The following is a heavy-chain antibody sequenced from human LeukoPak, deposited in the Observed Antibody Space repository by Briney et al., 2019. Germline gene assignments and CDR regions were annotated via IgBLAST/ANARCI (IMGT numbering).Heavy chain of an antibody. CDR3: AKDRPNYYGSNGHYYRRDGDY. CDR2: ITSSGDGT. D-gene: IGHD3-22*01. Sequence: HTGGSLRLSCAASGFTFSIYAMSWVRQAPGKGLEWVSSITSSGDGTYYADSVKGRFTIYRDNSANMLYLQMNSLRVEDTAVYFCAKDRPNYYGSNGHYYRRDGDYWGQGTLVTVSS. CDR1: GFTFSIYA. J-gene: IGHJ4*02. V-gene: IGHV3-23*01.